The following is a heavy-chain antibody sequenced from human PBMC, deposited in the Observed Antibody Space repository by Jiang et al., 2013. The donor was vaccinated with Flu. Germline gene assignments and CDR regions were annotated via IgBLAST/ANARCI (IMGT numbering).Heavy chain of an antibody. CDR1: GFVFSEYW. D-gene: IGHD3-3*01. Sequence: QLVESGGGLVQPGGSLRLSCVGSGFVFSEYWMHWIRQAPGKGPVWISRIDSDGGSTRSADSVKGRFTISRDNTKNTTYLQMNNLRLEDTAVYFCARARATGVSDRDWFAPWGQGTPVLVSS. V-gene: IGHV3-74*01. CDR3: ARARATGVSDRDWFAP. J-gene: IGHJ5*02. CDR2: IDSDGGST.